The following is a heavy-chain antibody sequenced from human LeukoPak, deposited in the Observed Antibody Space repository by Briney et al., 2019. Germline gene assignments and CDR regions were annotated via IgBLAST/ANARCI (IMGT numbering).Heavy chain of an antibody. Sequence: PSETLSLTCTVSGASISSANSYWSWIRQPAGKGLEWIGRFYTSESTNHNPSLKSRVTISLDTSRNQFSLKLSSVTAADTAIYYCTREREVAARPDYYYYYMDVWGKGTTVTVSS. CDR2: FYTSEST. CDR1: GASISSANSY. CDR3: TREREVAARPDYYYYYMDV. V-gene: IGHV4-61*02. D-gene: IGHD6-6*01. J-gene: IGHJ6*03.